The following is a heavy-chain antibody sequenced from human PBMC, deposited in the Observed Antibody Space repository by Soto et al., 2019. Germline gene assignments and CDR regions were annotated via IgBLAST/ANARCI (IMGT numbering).Heavy chain of an antibody. CDR3: TRRREWTAVDPLDY. J-gene: IGHJ4*02. CDR2: IRGKRGNDGT. D-gene: IGHD5-18*01. CDR1: GFAFSDSA. Sequence: EVQLVESGGGLVQPGGSLKLSCAASGFAFSDSAMHWVRQASGKGLEWIGRIRGKRGNDGTAYAASVKGRFTISRDDSETTTYLQMNSLKIEETAVYYCTRRREWTAVDPLDYWGQGTLVTVSS. V-gene: IGHV3-73*02.